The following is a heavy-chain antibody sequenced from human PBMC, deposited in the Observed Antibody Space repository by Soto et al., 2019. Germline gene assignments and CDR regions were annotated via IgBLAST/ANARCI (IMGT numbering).Heavy chain of an antibody. CDR3: ARDAPTYCSGGSCTGGGFDY. CDR2: IYYSGST. J-gene: IGHJ4*02. V-gene: IGHV4-59*01. CDR1: GGSISSYY. D-gene: IGHD2-15*01. Sequence: QVQLQESGPGLVKPSETLSLTCTVSGGSISSYYWSWIRQPPGKGLEWIGYIYYSGSTNYNPSLKSRVTISVDTSKNQFSPKLSSVTAADTAVYYCARDAPTYCSGGSCTGGGFDYWGQGTLVTVSS.